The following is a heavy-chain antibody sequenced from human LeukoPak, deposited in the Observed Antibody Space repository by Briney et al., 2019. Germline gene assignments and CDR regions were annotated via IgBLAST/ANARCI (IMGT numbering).Heavy chain of an antibody. Sequence: SETLSLTCTVSGGSISSSSYYWGWIGQPPGKGLEWIGSIYYSGSTYYNPSLKSRVTISVDTSKNQFSLKLSSVTAADTAVYYCARVLRGIAAAGKGHFDYWGQGTLVTVSS. J-gene: IGHJ4*02. CDR1: GGSISSSSYY. V-gene: IGHV4-39*07. D-gene: IGHD6-13*01. CDR2: IYYSGST. CDR3: ARVLRGIAAAGKGHFDY.